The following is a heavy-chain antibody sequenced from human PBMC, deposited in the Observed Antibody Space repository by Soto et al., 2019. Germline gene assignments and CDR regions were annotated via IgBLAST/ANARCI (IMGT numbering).Heavy chain of an antibody. V-gene: IGHV1-18*01. CDR1: GYPFTSYV. J-gene: IGHJ3*02. Sequence: GASVKVSCKASGYPFTSYVISWVRQAPGQGLEWMGWISAYNGNTNYAQKLQGRVTMTTDTSTSTAYMELRSLRSDDTAVYYCARLDCSSTSCYVGNDAFDIWGQGTMVTVSS. CDR2: ISAYNGNT. CDR3: ARLDCSSTSCYVGNDAFDI. D-gene: IGHD2-2*01.